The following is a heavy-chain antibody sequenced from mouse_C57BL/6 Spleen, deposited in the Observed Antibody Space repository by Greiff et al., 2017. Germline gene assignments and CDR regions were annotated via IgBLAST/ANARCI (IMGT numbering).Heavy chain of an antibody. CDR1: GYTFTDYN. CDR2: INPNNGGT. Sequence: EVQLQQSGPELVKPGASVKMSCKASGYTFTDYNMHWVKQSHGKSLEWIGYINPNNGGTSYNQKFKGKATLTVNKSSITAYMELRSLTSEDSAVYYCAREGTVGYFEVWGTGTTVTVSS. J-gene: IGHJ1*03. D-gene: IGHD1-1*01. V-gene: IGHV1-22*01. CDR3: AREGTVGYFEV.